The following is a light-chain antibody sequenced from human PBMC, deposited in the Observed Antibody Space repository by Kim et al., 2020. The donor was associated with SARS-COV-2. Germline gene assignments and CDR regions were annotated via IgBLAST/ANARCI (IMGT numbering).Light chain of an antibody. V-gene: IGKV1-13*02. CDR3: QQLISYPIT. J-gene: IGKJ5*01. CDR1: QDINNI. Sequence: ASVGDRVTITCRASQDINNILAWYQQKPGKAPKLLITAASSLESGVPSRFSGSGSGTHFTLTINSPQLEDFATYFCQQLISYPITFGQGTRLEIK. CDR2: AAS.